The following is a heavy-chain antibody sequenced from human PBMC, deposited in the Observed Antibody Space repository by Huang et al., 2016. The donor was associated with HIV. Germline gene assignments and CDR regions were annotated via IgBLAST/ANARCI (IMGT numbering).Heavy chain of an antibody. J-gene: IGHJ4*02. CDR2: ISYDGSSG. CDR1: GFTFNNFG. Sequence: QVQLVESGGGVVQPGRSLRLSCVASGFTFNNFGMHWVRQAPGKGLEWVAVISYDGSSGRYSESVKGRFTISRDNPMDTLYLQMNSLRPDDTAVYYCAKESRWYSDLDNWGQGTLVTVSS. V-gene: IGHV3-30*18. CDR3: AKESRWYSDLDN. D-gene: IGHD2-15*01.